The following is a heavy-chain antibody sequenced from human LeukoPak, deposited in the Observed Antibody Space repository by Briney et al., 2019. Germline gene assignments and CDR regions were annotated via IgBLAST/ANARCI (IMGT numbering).Heavy chain of an antibody. V-gene: IGHV3-49*03. CDR1: TFTFGDYA. CDR3: TRGASPDILTGDY. Sequence: GGCLRLSCTSSTFTFGDYAINWIRQAPGKGLEWVGFIRRKVYGGTPEYAASVKGRFTISRDDSKSIAYLQMNSLKTEDTAVYYCTRGASPDILTGDYWGQGTLVTVSS. D-gene: IGHD3-9*01. J-gene: IGHJ4*02. CDR2: IRRKVYGGTP.